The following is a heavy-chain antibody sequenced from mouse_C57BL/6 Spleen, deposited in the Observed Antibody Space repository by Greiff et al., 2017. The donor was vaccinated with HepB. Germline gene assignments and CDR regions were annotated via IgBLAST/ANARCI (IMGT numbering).Heavy chain of an antibody. V-gene: IGHV1-54*01. Sequence: QVQLQQSGAELVRPGTSVKVSCKASGYAFTNYLIEWVKQRPGQGLEWIGVINPGSGGTNYNEKFKGKATLTADKSSSTAYMQLSSLTSEDSAVYFCARSEHYGSSYGFAYWGQGTLVTVSA. CDR2: INPGSGGT. D-gene: IGHD1-1*01. J-gene: IGHJ3*01. CDR1: GYAFTNYL. CDR3: ARSEHYGSSYGFAY.